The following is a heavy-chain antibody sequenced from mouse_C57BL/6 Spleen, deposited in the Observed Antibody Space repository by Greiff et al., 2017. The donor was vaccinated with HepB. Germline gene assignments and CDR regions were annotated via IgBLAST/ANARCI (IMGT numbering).Heavy chain of an antibody. Sequence: VQLQQSGAELVRPGASVTLSCKASGYTFTDYEMHWVKQTPVHGLEWIGAIDPETGGTAYNQKFKGKAILTADKSSSTAYMELRSLTSEDSAVYYCTRKAYYSNYYDAMDYWGQGTSVTVSS. V-gene: IGHV1-15*01. D-gene: IGHD2-5*01. J-gene: IGHJ4*01. CDR1: GYTFTDYE. CDR2: IDPETGGT. CDR3: TRKAYYSNYYDAMDY.